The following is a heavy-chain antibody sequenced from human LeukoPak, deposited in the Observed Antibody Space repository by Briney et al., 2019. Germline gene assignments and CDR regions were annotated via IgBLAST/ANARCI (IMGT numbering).Heavy chain of an antibody. J-gene: IGHJ4*02. Sequence: AASVKVSCKASGGTFSSYAISWVRQAPGQGLEWMGGIIPIFGTANYAQKFQGRVTITTDESTSTAYMELSSLRSEDTAVYYCARGDSDYVWGSYLFFDYWGQGTLVTVSS. CDR1: GGTFSSYA. D-gene: IGHD3-16*02. CDR3: ARGDSDYVWGSYLFFDY. CDR2: IIPIFGTA. V-gene: IGHV1-69*05.